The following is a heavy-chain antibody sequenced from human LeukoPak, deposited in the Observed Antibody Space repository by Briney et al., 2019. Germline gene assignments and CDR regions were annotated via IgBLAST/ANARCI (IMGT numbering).Heavy chain of an antibody. CDR1: GFTVSSNY. D-gene: IGHD1-26*01. Sequence: GGSLRLSCAASGFTVSSNYMSWVRQAPGKGLEWVSVIYSGGNTDFADSVKGRFTVSRDNSKNTLYLQMNSLRAEDTAVYYCAKGGGAVGYFDYWGQGTLVTVSS. J-gene: IGHJ4*02. CDR2: IYSGGNT. CDR3: AKGGGAVGYFDY. V-gene: IGHV3-66*01.